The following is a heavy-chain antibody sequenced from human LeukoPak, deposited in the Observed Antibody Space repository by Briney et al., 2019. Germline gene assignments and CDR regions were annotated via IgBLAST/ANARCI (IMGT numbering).Heavy chain of an antibody. CDR3: ARKNCGGSCYQGWFDP. J-gene: IGHJ5*02. Sequence: GASVKVSCKVSGYTLTELSMHWVRQAPGKGLEWMGGFDPEDGETIYAQKFQGRVTMTRDTSTSTVYMELSSLRFEDTAVYYCARKNCGGSCYQGWFDPWGQGTLVTVSS. CDR1: GYTLTELS. CDR2: FDPEDGET. D-gene: IGHD2-15*01. V-gene: IGHV1-24*01.